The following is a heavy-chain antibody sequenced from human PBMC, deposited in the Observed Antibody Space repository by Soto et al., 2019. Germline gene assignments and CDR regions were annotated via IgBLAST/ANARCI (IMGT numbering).Heavy chain of an antibody. D-gene: IGHD3-10*01. Sequence: SETLALTYTVSGGSISSYYWSWIRQPPGKGLEWFGYIYYSGSTNYNPSLKSRVTISVDTSKNQFSLKLSSVTAADTAVYYCARHGYGSGSYYNDYWGQGTLVTVSS. CDR3: ARHGYGSGSYYNDY. CDR2: IYYSGST. CDR1: GGSISSYY. J-gene: IGHJ4*02. V-gene: IGHV4-59*08.